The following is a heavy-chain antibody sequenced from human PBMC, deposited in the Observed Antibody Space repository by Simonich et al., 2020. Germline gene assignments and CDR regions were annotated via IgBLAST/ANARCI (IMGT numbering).Heavy chain of an antibody. V-gene: IGHV4-39*01. CDR1: GGSISSSSYY. J-gene: IGHJ3*02. CDR3: ARHAGFAFDI. D-gene: IGHD6-13*01. Sequence: QLQMQESGPGLVKPSETLSLTCTVSGGSISSSSYYWGWIRQPPGKGLEWIGSIYYSGIPNYNPTLKSRVTISVDTSKNQFSLKLSSVTAADTAVYYCARHAGFAFDIWGQGTMVTVSS. CDR2: IYYSGIP.